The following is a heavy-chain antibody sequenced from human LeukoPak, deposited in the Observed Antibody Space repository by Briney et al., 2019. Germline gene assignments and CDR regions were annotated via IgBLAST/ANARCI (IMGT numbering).Heavy chain of an antibody. CDR3: AKDRYDSSGYYPFDY. D-gene: IGHD3-22*01. V-gene: IGHV3-33*06. CDR1: GFAFSSYG. Sequence: PGRSLRLSCAASGFAFSSYGMHWVRQAPGKGLEWVAVIWYDGGNKYYADSVKGRFTISRDNSKNTLYLQMNSLRAEDTAVYYCAKDRYDSSGYYPFDYWGQGTLVTVSS. CDR2: IWYDGGNK. J-gene: IGHJ4*02.